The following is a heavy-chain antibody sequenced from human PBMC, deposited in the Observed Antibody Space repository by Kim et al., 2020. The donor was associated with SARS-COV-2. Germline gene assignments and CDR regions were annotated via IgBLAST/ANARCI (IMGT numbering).Heavy chain of an antibody. J-gene: IGHJ4*02. V-gene: IGHV3-74*01. CDR3: AILIDPPGY. Sequence: GGSLRLSCAASGFTISTYWMHWVRQAPGKGLMWLSHIDSDATSTTYAASLEGRFTISRDNAKNTVYLQLDSLTAEDTAVYYCAILIDPPGYWGQGTLVTVSS. CDR1: GFTISTYW. D-gene: IGHD3-22*01. CDR2: IDSDATST.